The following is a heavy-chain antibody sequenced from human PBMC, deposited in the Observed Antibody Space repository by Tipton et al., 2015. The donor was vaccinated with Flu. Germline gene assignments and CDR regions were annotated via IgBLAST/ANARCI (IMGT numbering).Heavy chain of an antibody. J-gene: IGHJ3*02. V-gene: IGHV3-21*01. CDR2: ISSSSYI. Sequence: SLRLSCAASGFTFSSYSMNWVRQAPGKGLEWVSSISSSSYIYYADSVKGRFTISRDNAKNSLYLQMNSLRAEDTAVYYCATPNQSGSYTPSAFDIWGQGTMGTVSS. D-gene: IGHD1-26*01. CDR1: GFTFSSYS. CDR3: ATPNQSGSYTPSAFDI.